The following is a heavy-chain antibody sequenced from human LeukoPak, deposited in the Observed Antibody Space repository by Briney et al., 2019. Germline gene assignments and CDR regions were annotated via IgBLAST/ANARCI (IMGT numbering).Heavy chain of an antibody. J-gene: IGHJ4*02. CDR1: GVSISSSNSH. CDR3: ARVVGDYGDYSYFDY. CDR2: IYTSGST. Sequence: SETLSLTCTVSGVSISSSNSHWGWIRQPPGEGLEWIGRIYTSGSTNYNPSLKSRVAMSVDTSKNQFSLKLSSVTAADTAVYYCARVVGDYGDYSYFDYWGQGTLVTVSS. V-gene: IGHV4-39*07. D-gene: IGHD4-17*01.